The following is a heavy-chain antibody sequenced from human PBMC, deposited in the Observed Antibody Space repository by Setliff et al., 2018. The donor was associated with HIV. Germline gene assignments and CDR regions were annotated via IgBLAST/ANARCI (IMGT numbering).Heavy chain of an antibody. V-gene: IGHV7-4-1*02. CDR3: ARSSSSWTNDAFDI. CDR2: INTNTGNP. Sequence: ASVKVSCKASGYTFTSYAMKWVRQAPGQGLEWMGWINTNTGNPTYAQGFTGRFVFSLDTSVSTAYLQISSLKAEDTAVYYCARSSSSWTNDAFDIWGQGSMVTVSS. CDR1: GYTFTSYA. D-gene: IGHD6-13*01. J-gene: IGHJ3*02.